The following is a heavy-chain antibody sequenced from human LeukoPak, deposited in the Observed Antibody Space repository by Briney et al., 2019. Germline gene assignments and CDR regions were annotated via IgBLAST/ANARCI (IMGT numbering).Heavy chain of an antibody. Sequence: GGSLRLSCAASGFTFSSYSMNWVRQAPGKGLEWVSSISSSSSYIYYADSVKGRFTISRDSAKNSLYLQMNSLRAEDTAVYYCARAYCSGGSCYPFDYWGQGTLVTVSS. CDR3: ARAYCSGGSCYPFDY. J-gene: IGHJ4*02. D-gene: IGHD2-15*01. CDR1: GFTFSSYS. V-gene: IGHV3-21*01. CDR2: ISSSSSYI.